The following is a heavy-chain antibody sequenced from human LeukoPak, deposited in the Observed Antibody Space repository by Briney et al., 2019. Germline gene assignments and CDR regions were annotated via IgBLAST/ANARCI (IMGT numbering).Heavy chain of an antibody. CDR2: ISGNGSDI. CDR3: VRQAGGAGGQ. Sequence: AGGSLRLSCATSGFNFGGHYMRWVRQAPGKGPEWIAYISGNGSDIAYAASVKGRFTISRDTDKNFLHLQINSLSVEATAVYHCVRQAGGAGGQWGQGTLIAVSS. J-gene: IGHJ4*02. D-gene: IGHD1-26*01. CDR1: GFNFGGHY. V-gene: IGHV3-11*01.